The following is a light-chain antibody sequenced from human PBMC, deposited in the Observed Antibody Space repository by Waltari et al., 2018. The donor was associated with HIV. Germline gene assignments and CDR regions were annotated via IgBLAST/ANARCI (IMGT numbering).Light chain of an antibody. Sequence: QSALTQSPSASGSPGQSVNISCSGANSDISDYNYVSWYQQHSDRPPKLIIFEVTKRPPGVPVRFSGSKSGNTASLFVSGLQPEDEATYFCSSFAGTHKLFGGGTKLTVL. V-gene: IGLV2-8*01. CDR3: SSFAGTHKL. CDR1: NSDISDYNY. J-gene: IGLJ2*01. CDR2: EVT.